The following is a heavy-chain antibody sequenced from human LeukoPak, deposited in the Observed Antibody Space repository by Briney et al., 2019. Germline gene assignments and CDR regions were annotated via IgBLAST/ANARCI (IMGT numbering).Heavy chain of an antibody. D-gene: IGHD1-26*01. Sequence: GGSLRLSCAASGFTFSSYEMNWARQAPGKGREWVSYISSSGSTIYYADSVKGRFTISRDNAKNSLYLQMNSLRAEDTAVYYCARDGEWELPGIDYWGQGTLVTVSS. CDR3: ARDGEWELPGIDY. CDR1: GFTFSSYE. J-gene: IGHJ4*02. V-gene: IGHV3-48*03. CDR2: ISSSGSTI.